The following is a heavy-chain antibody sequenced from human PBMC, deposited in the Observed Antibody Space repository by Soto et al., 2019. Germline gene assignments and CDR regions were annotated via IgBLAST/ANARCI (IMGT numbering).Heavy chain of an antibody. Sequence: PGESLKVSCKGSGYSFTSYWIGLVRQMPGKGLEWVGIIYPGDSDTRYSPSFQAQVTISADKSISTAYLQWSSLKAPDTAMYYCARLHVAMYYYDSSGYYLDYWGQAPMVTVSS. CDR3: ARLHVAMYYYDSSGYYLDY. CDR1: GYSFTSYW. V-gene: IGHV5-51*01. CDR2: IYPGDSDT. J-gene: IGHJ4*02. D-gene: IGHD3-22*01.